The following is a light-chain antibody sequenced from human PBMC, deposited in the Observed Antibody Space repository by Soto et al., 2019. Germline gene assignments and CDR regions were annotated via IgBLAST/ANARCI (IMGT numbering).Light chain of an antibody. CDR2: GAS. V-gene: IGKV3-20*01. Sequence: DIVLTQSPGTLSLSPGERATLSCRASQSVSSSYLAWYQQKPGQAPMLLIYGASSRATGIPDRFSGGGSGTDFTLTISRLEPEDFAVYYCQQYGSSPPGTFGQGTKVEI. J-gene: IGKJ1*01. CDR3: QQYGSSPPGT. CDR1: QSVSSSY.